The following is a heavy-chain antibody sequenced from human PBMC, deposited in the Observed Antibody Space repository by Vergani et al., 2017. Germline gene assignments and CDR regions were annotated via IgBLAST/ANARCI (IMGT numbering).Heavy chain of an antibody. CDR3: ASKRGACRAAYCHSYDF. Sequence: QVQLQESGPGLVKPSETLSLTCTVSGDSVISTDYHWGWIRQPPGKGLEWIGSMDYRGSTSYNPSLESRISISFETPKNQFSLRLTSVTAADTAVYYWASKRGACRAAYCHSYDFWGPGTLVGVSS. J-gene: IGHJ4*02. CDR2: MDYRGST. V-gene: IGHV4-39*01. CDR1: GDSVISTDYH. D-gene: IGHD2-15*01.